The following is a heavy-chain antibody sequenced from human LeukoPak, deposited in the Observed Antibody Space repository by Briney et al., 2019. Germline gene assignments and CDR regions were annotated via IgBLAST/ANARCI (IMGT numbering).Heavy chain of an antibody. Sequence: PSETLSLTCTVSGGSISSYYWSWIRQPPGKGLEWIGYIYYSGSTNYNPSLKSRVTISVDTSKNQFSLKLSSVTAADTAVYYCARGHSSSSLYYYYYGMDVWGQGTTVTVSS. D-gene: IGHD6-13*01. CDR3: ARGHSSSSLYYYYYGMDV. V-gene: IGHV4-59*01. J-gene: IGHJ6*02. CDR2: IYYSGST. CDR1: GGSISSYY.